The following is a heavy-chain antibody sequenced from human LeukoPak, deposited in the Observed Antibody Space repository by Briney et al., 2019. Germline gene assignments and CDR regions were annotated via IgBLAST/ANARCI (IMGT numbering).Heavy chain of an antibody. V-gene: IGHV3-48*02. Sequence: GGSLRLSCAASGFTFSSYSMNWVREAPGKGLDWVSYISSSSSTIYYAESVKGRFTISRDNAKNSLYLQMNSLRDEDTAVYYCARVRGGFGDLSDWGQGTLVTVSS. CDR2: ISSSSSTI. D-gene: IGHD3-10*01. J-gene: IGHJ4*02. CDR1: GFTFSSYS. CDR3: ARVRGGFGDLSD.